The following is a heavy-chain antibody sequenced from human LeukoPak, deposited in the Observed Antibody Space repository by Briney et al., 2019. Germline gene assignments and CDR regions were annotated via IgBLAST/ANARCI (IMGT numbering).Heavy chain of an antibody. J-gene: IGHJ5*02. CDR1: GYTFTSYY. CDR3: ARDPRPRGYCSGGSCYFETNWFDP. Sequence: ASVKVSCKASGYTFTSYYIHWVRQAPGQGLEWMGIINPTGGSTTYAQKFQGRVTMTRDTSTSTVYMELSSLRSEDTAVYFCARDPRPRGYCSGGSCYFETNWFDPWGQGTLVTVSS. CDR2: INPTGGST. V-gene: IGHV1-46*01. D-gene: IGHD2-15*01.